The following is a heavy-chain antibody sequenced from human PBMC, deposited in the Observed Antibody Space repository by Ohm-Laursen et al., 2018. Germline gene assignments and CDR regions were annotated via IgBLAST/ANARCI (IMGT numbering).Heavy chain of an antibody. CDR1: GFTVSSNY. CDR3: ARGPPSDY. V-gene: IGHV3-66*01. J-gene: IGHJ4*02. CDR2: IYSGGST. Sequence: GSLRLSCAAPGFTVSSNYMSWVRQAPGKGLEWVSVIYSGGSTYYADSVKGRFTISRDNSKNTLYLQMNSLRAEDTAVYYCARGPPSDYWGQGTLVTVSS.